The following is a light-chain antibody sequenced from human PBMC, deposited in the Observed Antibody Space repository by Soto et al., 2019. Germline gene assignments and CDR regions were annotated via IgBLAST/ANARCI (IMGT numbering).Light chain of an antibody. CDR2: DAS. CDR1: QSVSSY. V-gene: IGKV3-11*01. Sequence: EIVLTQSPATLSLSPGERATLSCRASQSVSSYLAWYQQKPGQAPRLLIYDASNRATGIPARFSGSGSGTDFTLTISSLEPEDFAVYYCHQRSTWPHTFGQGTKLDIK. J-gene: IGKJ2*01. CDR3: HQRSTWPHT.